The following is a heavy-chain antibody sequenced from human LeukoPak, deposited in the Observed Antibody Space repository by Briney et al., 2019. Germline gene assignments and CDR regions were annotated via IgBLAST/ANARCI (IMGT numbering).Heavy chain of an antibody. CDR3: AREYYDSSGSSYYMDV. CDR2: ISSSSSYI. J-gene: IGHJ6*03. CDR1: GFTFSSYA. Sequence: GGSLRLSCAASGFTFSSYAMSWVRRAPGKGLEWVSSISSSSSYIYYADSVKGRFTISRDNAKNSLYLQMNSLRAEDTAVYYCAREYYDSSGSSYYMDVWGKGTTVTVSS. V-gene: IGHV3-21*01. D-gene: IGHD3-22*01.